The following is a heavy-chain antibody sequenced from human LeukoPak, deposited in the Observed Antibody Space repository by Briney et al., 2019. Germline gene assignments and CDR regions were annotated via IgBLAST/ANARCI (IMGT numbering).Heavy chain of an antibody. CDR3: ARDKASAVVPAATCDY. J-gene: IGHJ4*02. CDR2: ISSSDSTI. V-gene: IGHV3-48*03. D-gene: IGHD2-2*01. Sequence: GGSLRLSCAASGFTFSYYEMNWVRQAPGKGLEWVSYISSSDSTIHYADSVKGRFTISRDNAKNSLYLQMNSLRAEDTAVYYCARDKASAVVPAATCDYWGQGNLVSVSS. CDR1: GFTFSYYE.